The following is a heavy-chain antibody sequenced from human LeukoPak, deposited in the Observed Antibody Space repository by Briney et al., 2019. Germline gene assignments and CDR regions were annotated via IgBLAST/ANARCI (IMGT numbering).Heavy chain of an antibody. CDR2: MNPNSGNT. V-gene: IGHV1-8*01. CDR1: GYTFTSYD. Sequence: ASVKVSCKASGYTFTSYDINWVRQATGQGLEWMGWMNPNSGNTGYAQKFQGRVTMTRNTSISTAYMELSSLRSEDTAVYYCARTRAEVGATNNYYYYYMDVWGKGTTVTISS. D-gene: IGHD1-26*01. J-gene: IGHJ6*03. CDR3: ARTRAEVGATNNYYYYYMDV.